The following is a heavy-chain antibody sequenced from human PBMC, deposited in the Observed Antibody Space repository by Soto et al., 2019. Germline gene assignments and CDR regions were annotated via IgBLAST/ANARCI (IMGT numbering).Heavy chain of an antibody. CDR1: GYTFTSYG. D-gene: IGHD5-12*01. CDR3: ARGRRDGYKFVAFDI. Sequence: ASVKVSCKASGYTFTSYGISWVRQAPGQGLDWMGWISAYNGNTNYAQKLQGRVTMTTDTSTSTAYMELRSLRSDDTAVYYCARGRRDGYKFVAFDIWGQGTMVTVSS. V-gene: IGHV1-18*01. CDR2: ISAYNGNT. J-gene: IGHJ3*02.